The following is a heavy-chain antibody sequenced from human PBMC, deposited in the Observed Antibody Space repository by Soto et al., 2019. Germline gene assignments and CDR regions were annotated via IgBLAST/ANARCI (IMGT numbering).Heavy chain of an antibody. J-gene: IGHJ6*03. V-gene: IGHV4-34*01. CDR2: INHSGST. CDR1: GGSFSGYY. CDR3: ARDGTLGYCSSTSCYRHYYMDV. Sequence: KTSETLSLTCAVYGGSFSGYYWSWIRQPPGKGLEWIGEINHSGSTNYNPSLKSRVTISVDTSKNQFSLKLSSVTAADTAVYYCARDGTLGYCSSTSCYRHYYMDVWGKGTTVTVSS. D-gene: IGHD2-2*02.